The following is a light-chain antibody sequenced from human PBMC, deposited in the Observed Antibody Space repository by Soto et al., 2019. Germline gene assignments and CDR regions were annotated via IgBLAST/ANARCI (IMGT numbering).Light chain of an antibody. J-gene: IGKJ1*01. Sequence: EIVMTHSPATLSVSPGERATLSCRASQSVSSNLAWYQQKPGQAPRLLIYGASTRATGVPARFSGSGSGTDLAVAISSLQSEDFEVYYCQHYSNWPWTLGHGTKVDI. CDR3: QHYSNWPWT. V-gene: IGKV3-15*01. CDR2: GAS. CDR1: QSVSSN.